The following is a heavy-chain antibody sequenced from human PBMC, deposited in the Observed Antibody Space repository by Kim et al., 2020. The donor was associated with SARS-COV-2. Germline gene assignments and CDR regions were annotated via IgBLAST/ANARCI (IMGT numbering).Heavy chain of an antibody. Sequence: SVKVSCKASGGTFSNYAISWVRQAPGQGLEWMGGIIPLFGTANYPQKFQGRVTVTADDSTRTTYMELSSLRSEDTAAYYCARDGIYGSASPIDAFDIWGRGTLVTVSS. V-gene: IGHV1-69*13. CDR3: ARDGIYGSASPIDAFDI. CDR1: GGTFSNYA. J-gene: IGHJ3*02. CDR2: IIPLFGTA. D-gene: IGHD1-20*01.